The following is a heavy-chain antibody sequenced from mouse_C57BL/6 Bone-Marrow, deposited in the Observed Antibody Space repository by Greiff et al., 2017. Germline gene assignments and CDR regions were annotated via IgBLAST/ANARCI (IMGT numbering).Heavy chain of an antibody. Sequence: QVQLQQPGAELVKPGASVKMSCKASGYTFTSYWITWVKQRPGQGLEWIGDIYPGSGSTNYNEKFKSKATLTVDTSSSTAYMQLSSLTSEDSAVYYCARMDYGPPGFAYWGQGILVTVSA. CDR2: IYPGSGST. D-gene: IGHD1-1*01. V-gene: IGHV1-55*01. CDR1: GYTFTSYW. J-gene: IGHJ3*01. CDR3: ARMDYGPPGFAY.